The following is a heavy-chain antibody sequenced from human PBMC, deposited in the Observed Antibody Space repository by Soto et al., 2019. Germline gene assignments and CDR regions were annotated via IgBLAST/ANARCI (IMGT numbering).Heavy chain of an antibody. CDR2: ISSSSSTI. V-gene: IGHV3-48*01. CDR3: ARGLAAAGTWWFDP. D-gene: IGHD6-13*01. CDR1: GFTFSSYG. J-gene: IGHJ5*02. Sequence: PGGSLSLSCAASGFTFSSYGRNWVRQAPGKGLEWVSYISSSSSTIYYADSVKGRFTISRDNAKNSLYLQMNSLRAEDTAVYYCARGLAAAGTWWFDPWGQGTLVTVSS.